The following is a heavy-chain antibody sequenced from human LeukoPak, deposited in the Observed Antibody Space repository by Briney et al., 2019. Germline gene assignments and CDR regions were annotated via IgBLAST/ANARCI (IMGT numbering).Heavy chain of an antibody. CDR1: GYSFTNYW. V-gene: IGHV5-10-1*01. CDR3: ATGASKVTTDFANY. Sequence: GESLTISCKGSGYSFTNYWISWVRQMPGKGLEWMGRIDPSDSYTKYSPSFEGHVTISVDKSISTAFLQWNSLKASDSAMYYCATGASKVTTDFANYWGQGTQVAVS. D-gene: IGHD4-17*01. J-gene: IGHJ4*02. CDR2: IDPSDSYT.